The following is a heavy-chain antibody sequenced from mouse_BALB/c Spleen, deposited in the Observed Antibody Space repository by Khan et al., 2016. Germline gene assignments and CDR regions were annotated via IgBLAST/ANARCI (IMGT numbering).Heavy chain of an antibody. V-gene: IGHV14-3*02. CDR1: GFSIQDTY. CDR2: NDPPNDNT. Sequence: VRLQQSGAELVKPGASVKLSCTASGFSIQDTYIHWVRQRPEQGLDWIGRNDPPNDNTKYDPKFQGKATITAGTSSNTAYLQLNSLTYEDTAVYYCARMYYGDYWGQGTTLTVSS. CDR3: ARMYYGDY. J-gene: IGHJ2*01.